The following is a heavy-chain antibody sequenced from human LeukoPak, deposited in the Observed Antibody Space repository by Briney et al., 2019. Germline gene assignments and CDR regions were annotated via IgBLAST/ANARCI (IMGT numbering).Heavy chain of an antibody. V-gene: IGHV3-30*18. D-gene: IGHD6-19*01. CDR3: AKAGQQWVYYFDY. CDR2: ISYDGSNK. J-gene: IGHJ4*02. CDR1: GFTFSSYG. Sequence: PGGSLRLSCAASGFTFSSYGMHWVRQAPGKGLEWVAVISYDGSNKYYADSVKGRFTISRDNSKNTLYLQMNSLRAEDAAVYYCAKAGQQWVYYFDYWGQGTLVTVSS.